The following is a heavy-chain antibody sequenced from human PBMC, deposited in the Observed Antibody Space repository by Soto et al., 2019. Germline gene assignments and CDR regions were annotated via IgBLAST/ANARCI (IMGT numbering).Heavy chain of an antibody. CDR2: INLNGIT. CDR3: ARSLPGSDTPTFSSWFDP. CDR1: GGFFSGYF. J-gene: IGHJ5*02. Sequence: QVQLQQWGAGLLMPSETLSLTCAVYGGFFSGYFWTWIRQPPGKGLEWIGEINLNGITNFNPSLTSRVSISRDTSKQQVLLKLTSVSAADTAVYYCARSLPGSDTPTFSSWFDPWGQGTLVTVSS. D-gene: IGHD3-3*02. V-gene: IGHV4-34*01.